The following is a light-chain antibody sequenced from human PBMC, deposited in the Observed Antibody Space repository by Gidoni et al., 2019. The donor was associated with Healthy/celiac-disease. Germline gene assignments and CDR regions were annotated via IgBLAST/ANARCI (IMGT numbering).Light chain of an antibody. Sequence: DIQMTQSPSSLSAYVGDRVTITCRASQSISSYLNWYQQKPGKAPKLLLYAASSLQSGVPSRFSGSGSGTDFTLTISSLQPEDFATYYCQQSYSTPWTFGQGTKVEIK. V-gene: IGKV1-39*01. CDR1: QSISSY. CDR2: AAS. CDR3: QQSYSTPWT. J-gene: IGKJ1*01.